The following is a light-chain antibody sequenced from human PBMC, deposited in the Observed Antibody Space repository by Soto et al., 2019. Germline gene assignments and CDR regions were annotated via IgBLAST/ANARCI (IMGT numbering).Light chain of an antibody. CDR1: SNDVGGYNF. Sequence: QSALAQPPSASGSPGQSVTISCAGTSNDVGGYNFASWYQQHPGKAPKLIIFEVSKRPSGVPDRFSGSKFGNTASLTVSGLQAEDEANYYCSSYAGNNIFYVFGTGTKVTVL. CDR2: EVS. CDR3: SSYAGNNIFYV. V-gene: IGLV2-8*01. J-gene: IGLJ1*01.